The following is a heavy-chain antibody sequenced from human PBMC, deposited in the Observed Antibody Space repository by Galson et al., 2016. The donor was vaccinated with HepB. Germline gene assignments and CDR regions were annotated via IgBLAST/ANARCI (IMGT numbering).Heavy chain of an antibody. CDR3: AKGMGDCSGGICYFDY. J-gene: IGHJ4*02. Sequence: SLRLSCAASEFNFSNYGMHWVRQAPGKGLEWVAVISYDGSNEHYADCVKGRFTISRDKSKNTLYLQMNSVRPEDTAEYYCAKGMGDCSGGICYFDYWGQGTPVTVSS. V-gene: IGHV3-30*18. D-gene: IGHD2-15*01. CDR1: EFNFSNYG. CDR2: ISYDGSNE.